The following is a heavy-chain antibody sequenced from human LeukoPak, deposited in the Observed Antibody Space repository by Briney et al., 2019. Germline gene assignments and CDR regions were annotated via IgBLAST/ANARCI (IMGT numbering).Heavy chain of an antibody. CDR1: GGSFSGYS. CDR2: FNHSGST. CDR3: ARRTVRDYDSSGYSSFDY. V-gene: IGHV4-34*01. D-gene: IGHD3-22*01. Sequence: SETLSLNCAVYGGSFSGYSWTWIRQPPGKGMEWIGEFNHSGSTNYNPSLKSRVTISVDTSKNQFSLKLTSVTAADTAVYYCARRTVRDYDSSGYSSFDYWGQGTLVTVSS. J-gene: IGHJ4*02.